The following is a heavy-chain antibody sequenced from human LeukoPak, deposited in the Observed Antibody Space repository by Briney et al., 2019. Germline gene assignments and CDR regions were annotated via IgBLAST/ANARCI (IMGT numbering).Heavy chain of an antibody. Sequence: SVKVSCKASGGTFSSYAISWVRQAPGQGLEWMGGIIPIFGTANYAQKFQGRVTIIADESTSTVYMELSSLRSEDTAVYYCARDRGYSYAKKSSEYYYMDVWGKGTTVTISS. CDR3: ARDRGYSYAKKSSEYYYMDV. CDR1: GGTFSSYA. CDR2: IIPIFGTA. J-gene: IGHJ6*03. D-gene: IGHD5-18*01. V-gene: IGHV1-69*13.